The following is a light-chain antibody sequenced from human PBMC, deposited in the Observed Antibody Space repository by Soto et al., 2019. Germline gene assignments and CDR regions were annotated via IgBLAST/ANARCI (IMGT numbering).Light chain of an antibody. CDR3: ETWDSNTWV. J-gene: IGLJ3*02. V-gene: IGLV4-60*02. CDR1: SGHSSYI. Sequence: QSVLTQSSSASASLGSSVKLTCTLSSGHSSYIIAWHQQQPGKAPRYLMNLEGRGSYNKGSGIPDRFSGSSSGPDRYLTISNLQFEDEDDYYCETWDSNTWVFGGGTQLTVL. CDR2: LEGRGSY.